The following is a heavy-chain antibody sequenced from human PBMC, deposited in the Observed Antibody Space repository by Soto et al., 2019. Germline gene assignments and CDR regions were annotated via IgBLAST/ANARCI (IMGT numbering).Heavy chain of an antibody. Sequence: WESLKISCKGSGYSFTSYWISWVRQMPGKGLEWMGRIDPSDSYTNYSPSFQGHVTISADKSISTAYLQWSSLKASDTAMYYCARHAKYYYDSSAYYNWFDHWGQGTLVTVSS. CDR2: IDPSDSYT. CDR1: GYSFTSYW. D-gene: IGHD3-22*01. CDR3: ARHAKYYYDSSAYYNWFDH. J-gene: IGHJ5*02. V-gene: IGHV5-10-1*01.